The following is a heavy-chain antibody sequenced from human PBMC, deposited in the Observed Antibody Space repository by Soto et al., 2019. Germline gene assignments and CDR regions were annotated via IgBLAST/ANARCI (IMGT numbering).Heavy chain of an antibody. D-gene: IGHD6-6*01. J-gene: IGHJ6*02. Sequence: QVQLVESGGGLVPPGGSLRLSCAGSGFTFGDSYMSWIRQAPGKGLEWLSYISSSGNTMYYADSVKGRFTISRDNSKKSLYLQMNSLRADDTAVYYCAREGGTSSRNYLYYYGMDVWGRGTTVTVS. V-gene: IGHV3-11*04. CDR1: GFTFGDSY. CDR2: ISSSGNTM. CDR3: AREGGTSSRNYLYYYGMDV.